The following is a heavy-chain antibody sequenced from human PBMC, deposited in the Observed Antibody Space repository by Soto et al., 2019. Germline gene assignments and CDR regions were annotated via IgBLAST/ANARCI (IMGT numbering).Heavy chain of an antibody. Sequence: QVQLVQSGAEVKKPGASVKVSCRASGYTFISYYIHWVRQAPGQGLEWMGLINPSDAYTDYAQKFQGRVTLTRDTSTSIVYMGLRSLRSEDTAIYYCARDHVDTPMTNFDYWGQGTLVTVSS. D-gene: IGHD5-18*01. CDR3: ARDHVDTPMTNFDY. CDR1: GYTFISYY. V-gene: IGHV1-46*01. J-gene: IGHJ4*02. CDR2: INPSDAYT.